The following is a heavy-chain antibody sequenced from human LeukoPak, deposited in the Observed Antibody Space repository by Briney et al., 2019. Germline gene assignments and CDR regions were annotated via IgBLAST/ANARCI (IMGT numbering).Heavy chain of an antibody. V-gene: IGHV3-74*01. J-gene: IGHJ4*02. Sequence: PGGSLRLSCAASGFTFSSYWMHWVRQAPGKGLVWVSRISPDGSTTGYADSVKGRFTASRDNARNTLYLQINSLRAEDSAVYYCTRDRTTITLFELWGQGTLVTVSS. D-gene: IGHD4-11*01. CDR1: GFTFSSYW. CDR3: TRDRTTITLFEL. CDR2: ISPDGSTT.